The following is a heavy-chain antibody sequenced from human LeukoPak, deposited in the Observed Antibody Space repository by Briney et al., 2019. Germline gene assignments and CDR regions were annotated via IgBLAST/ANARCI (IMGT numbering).Heavy chain of an antibody. D-gene: IGHD3-22*01. V-gene: IGHV4-4*07. CDR2: IYPGGGT. CDR3: VGNNDRSGFVDY. Sequence: KPSETLSLTCTVSGVSISSYYWSWLRQPAGEGLEWIGRIYPGGGTNYNPSLKSRVTMSVDTSKNQFSLRLTSVTAADTAVYYCVGNNDRSGFVDYWGQGTLVTVSS. CDR1: GVSISSYY. J-gene: IGHJ4*02.